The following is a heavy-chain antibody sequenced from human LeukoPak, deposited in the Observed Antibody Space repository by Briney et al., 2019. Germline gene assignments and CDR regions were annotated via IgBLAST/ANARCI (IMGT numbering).Heavy chain of an antibody. Sequence: GGSLRLSCAASGFTFSSYAMHWVRQAPGKGLEWVAVIPYDGSNKYYADSVKGRFTISRDNSKNTLYLQMNSLRAEDTAVYYCARVVVAATSWFDPWGQGTLVTVSS. V-gene: IGHV3-30*04. CDR1: GFTFSSYA. D-gene: IGHD2-15*01. CDR2: IPYDGSNK. J-gene: IGHJ5*02. CDR3: ARVVVAATSWFDP.